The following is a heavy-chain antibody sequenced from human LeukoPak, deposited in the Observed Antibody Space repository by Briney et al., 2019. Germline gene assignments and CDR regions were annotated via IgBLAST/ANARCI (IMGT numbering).Heavy chain of an antibody. CDR2: ISWDGGST. J-gene: IGHJ6*03. V-gene: IGHV3-43D*03. CDR1: GFTFDDYA. CDR3: AKDGRGNQLLYRRGGYYYYMDV. D-gene: IGHD2-2*02. Sequence: GGSLRLSCAASGFTFDDYAMHWVRQAPGKGLEWVSLISWDGGSTYYADSVKGRFAISRDNSKNSLYLQMNSLRAEDTALYYCAKDGRGNQLLYRRGGYYYYMDVWGKGTTVTVSS.